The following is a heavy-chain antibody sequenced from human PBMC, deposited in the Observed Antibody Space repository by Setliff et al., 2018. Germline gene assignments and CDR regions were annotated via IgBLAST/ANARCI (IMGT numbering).Heavy chain of an antibody. CDR2: INPHASEK. CDR3: FGAGTCSY. Sequence: PSETLSLTCAVYGGSFSAYYWSWVRQAPGKGLEWLASINPHASEKYYADSVKGRFTISRDNAKNSLSLQMNNLRTEDTAVYYCFGAGTCSYWGQGTLVTVSS. CDR1: GGSFSAYY. V-gene: IGHV3-7*01. J-gene: IGHJ4*02. D-gene: IGHD3-10*01.